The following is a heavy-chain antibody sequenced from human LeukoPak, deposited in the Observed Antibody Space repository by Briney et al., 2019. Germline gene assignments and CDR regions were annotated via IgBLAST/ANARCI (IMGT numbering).Heavy chain of an antibody. J-gene: IGHJ6*02. CDR2: IKQDGSEK. Sequence: GGSLRLSCAASGFTFSSYWMSWVRQAPGKGLEWVANIKQDGSEKYYVDSVKGRFTISRDNAKNSLYLQMNSLRAEDTAVYCCARAMVRGVISYYYYGMDVWGQGTTVTVSS. CDR1: GFTFSSYW. D-gene: IGHD3-10*01. CDR3: ARAMVRGVISYYYYGMDV. V-gene: IGHV3-7*01.